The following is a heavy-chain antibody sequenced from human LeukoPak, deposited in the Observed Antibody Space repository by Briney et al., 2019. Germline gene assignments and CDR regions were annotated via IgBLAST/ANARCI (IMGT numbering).Heavy chain of an antibody. Sequence: GGSLRLTCAVSGFIFSDYYMSWIGQAPGKGLERVSHISSSGRTIYYADSVRGRFTISRDNAVNSLFLQVNSLRVEDTAVYYCAKHRGSGSYYFDYWGQGTLVTVFS. CDR1: GFIFSDYY. D-gene: IGHD3-10*01. J-gene: IGHJ4*02. CDR2: ISSSGRTI. V-gene: IGHV3-11*01. CDR3: AKHRGSGSYYFDY.